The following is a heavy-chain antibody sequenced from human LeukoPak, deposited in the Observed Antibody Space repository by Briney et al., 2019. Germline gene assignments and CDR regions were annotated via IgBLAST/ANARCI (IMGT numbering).Heavy chain of an antibody. Sequence: PGGSLRLSCAASGFTFTNYWMSWVRQAPGKGLELVANIKQDRSEKYYVDSVKGRFTISRDNAKNSLYLQMNSLRAEDTAVYYCARILDSAWGELGYWGQGTLVTVSP. D-gene: IGHD6-19*01. CDR3: ARILDSAWGELGY. V-gene: IGHV3-7*01. CDR1: GFTFTNYW. J-gene: IGHJ4*02. CDR2: IKQDRSEK.